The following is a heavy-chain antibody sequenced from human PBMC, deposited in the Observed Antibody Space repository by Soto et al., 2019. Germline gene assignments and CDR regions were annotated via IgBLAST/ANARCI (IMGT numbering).Heavy chain of an antibody. CDR2: IYHSGST. CDR1: GGSISSSNW. J-gene: IGHJ6*02. D-gene: IGHD6-13*01. Sequence: SETLSLTCAVSGGSISSSNWWSWVRQPPGKGLEWIGEIYHSGSTNYNPSLKSRVTISVDKSKNQFSLKLSSVTAADTAVYYCARIAAAGTGYYGMDVWGQGTTVTVSS. V-gene: IGHV4-4*02. CDR3: ARIAAAGTGYYGMDV.